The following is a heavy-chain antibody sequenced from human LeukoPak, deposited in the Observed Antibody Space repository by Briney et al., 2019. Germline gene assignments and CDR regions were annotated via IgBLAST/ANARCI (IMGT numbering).Heavy chain of an antibody. D-gene: IGHD1-26*01. CDR2: IYYSGST. V-gene: IGHV4-59*01. CDR3: ARDGFVGATSISDY. CDR1: GGSISSYY. J-gene: IGHJ4*02. Sequence: SETLSLTCTVSGGSISSYYWSWIRQPPGKGLEWIGYIYYSGSTNYNPSLKSRVTISVDTSKNQFSLKLSSVTAADTAVYYCARDGFVGATSISDYWGQGTLVTVSS.